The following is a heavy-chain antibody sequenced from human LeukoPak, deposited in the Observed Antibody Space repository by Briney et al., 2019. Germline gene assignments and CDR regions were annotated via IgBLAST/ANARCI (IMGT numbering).Heavy chain of an antibody. D-gene: IGHD5-12*01. CDR2: INAGNGNT. CDR1: RYTFTTYA. V-gene: IGHV1-3*01. J-gene: IGHJ4*02. CDR3: ARGFGGYDYWEVLDY. Sequence: ASVKVSCKASRYTFTTYAMHWVRQAPGQSLEWMAWINAGNGNTKYSQKFQGRVTITRDTSASKAYMELSSLRSEDTAVYYCARGFGGYDYWEVLDYWGQGTLVTVSS.